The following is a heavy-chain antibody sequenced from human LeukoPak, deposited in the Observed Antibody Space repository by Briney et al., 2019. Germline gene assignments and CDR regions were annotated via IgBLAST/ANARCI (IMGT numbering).Heavy chain of an antibody. D-gene: IGHD3-9*01. CDR3: ARDREQYYDILTGYPYH. CDR2: IIPILGIA. CDR1: GGTFSSYA. Sequence: SVKVSRKASGGTFSSYAISWVRQAPGQGLEWMGRIIPILGIANYAQKFQGRVTITADKSTSTAYMELSSLRSEDTAVYYCARDREQYYDILTGYPYHWGQGTLVTVSS. J-gene: IGHJ4*02. V-gene: IGHV1-69*04.